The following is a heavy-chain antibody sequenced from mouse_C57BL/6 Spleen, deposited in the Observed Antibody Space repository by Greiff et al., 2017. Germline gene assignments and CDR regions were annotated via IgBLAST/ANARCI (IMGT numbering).Heavy chain of an antibody. CDR2: IYPSDSET. CDR1: GYTFTSYW. V-gene: IGHV1-61*01. CDR3: ARKGDRRAFAY. J-gene: IGHJ3*01. Sequence: QVQLQQPGAELVRPGSSVKLSCKASGYTFTSYWMDWVKQRPGQGLEWIGNIYPSDSETHYNQKFKDKATLTVDKSSSTAYMQLSSLTSEDSAVDSCARKGDRRAFAYWGQGALVTVSA.